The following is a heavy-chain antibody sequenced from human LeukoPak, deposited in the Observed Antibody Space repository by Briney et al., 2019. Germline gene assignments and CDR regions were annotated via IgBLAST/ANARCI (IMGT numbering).Heavy chain of an antibody. D-gene: IGHD3-9*01. V-gene: IGHV3-48*03. Sequence: GGSLRLSCATSGFTFSNYAMNWVRQAPGGGLEWVSSISSRAATIYYADSVKGRFTISRDNAKNSLYLQMNSLRAEDTAVYYCARWTNVLRYFAAFDYWGQGTLVTVSS. J-gene: IGHJ4*02. CDR2: ISSRAATI. CDR1: GFTFSNYA. CDR3: ARWTNVLRYFAAFDY.